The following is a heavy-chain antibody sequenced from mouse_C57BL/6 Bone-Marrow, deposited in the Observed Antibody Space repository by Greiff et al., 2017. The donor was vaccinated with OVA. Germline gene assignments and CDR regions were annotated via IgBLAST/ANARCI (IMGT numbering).Heavy chain of an antibody. CDR1: GYTFTSYG. J-gene: IGHJ2*01. CDR2: IYPRSGNT. V-gene: IGHV1-81*01. D-gene: IGHD1-1*01. Sequence: VNVVESGAELARPGASVKLSCKASGYTFTSYGISWVKQRTGQGLEWIGEIYPRSGNTYYNEKFKGKATLTADKSSSTAYMELRSLTSEDSAVYFCARRIYYYGSSLYFDYWGQGTTLTVSS. CDR3: ARRIYYYGSSLYFDY.